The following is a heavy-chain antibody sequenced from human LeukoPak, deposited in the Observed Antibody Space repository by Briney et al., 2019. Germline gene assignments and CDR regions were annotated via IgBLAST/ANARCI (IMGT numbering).Heavy chain of an antibody. CDR3: ARAQNLNYYDSSGGFGY. Sequence: SETLSLTCTVSGGSISSSGYYWGWTRQPPGKGLEWIGSIYSSGNPYYNPSLKSRVTISVDTSKNQFSLKLSSVSAADTAVYYCARAQNLNYYDSSGGFGYWGQGTLVTVSS. CDR2: IYSSGNP. CDR1: GGSISSSGYY. J-gene: IGHJ4*02. V-gene: IGHV4-39*07. D-gene: IGHD3-22*01.